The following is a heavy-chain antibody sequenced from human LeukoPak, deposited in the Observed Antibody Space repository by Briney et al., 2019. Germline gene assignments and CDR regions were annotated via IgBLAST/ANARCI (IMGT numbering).Heavy chain of an antibody. CDR1: GFTFDDYA. CDR2: ISWDGGST. V-gene: IGHV3-43D*03. J-gene: IGHJ4*02. CDR3: ARETNLISSGLDY. D-gene: IGHD3-10*01. Sequence: GGSLRLSCAASGFTFDDYAMHWVRQAPGKGLDWVSLISWDGGSTYYADSVKGRFTISRDNANNSLSLQMNSLRAEDAAVYYCARETNLISSGLDYWGQGTLVTVSS.